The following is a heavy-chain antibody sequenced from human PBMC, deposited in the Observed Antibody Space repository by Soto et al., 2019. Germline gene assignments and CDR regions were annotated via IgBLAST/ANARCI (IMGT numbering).Heavy chain of an antibody. D-gene: IGHD3-3*01. CDR3: ARGALYDFWSGYYSFYMDV. Sequence: QVQLVQSGAEVKKPGASVKVSCKASGYTFTSYAMHWVRQAPGQRLEWMGWINAGNGNTKYSQKFQGRVTITSDTSASTAYMELSSLRSEDTAVYYCARGALYDFWSGYYSFYMDVWGKGTTVTVSS. CDR2: INAGNGNT. CDR1: GYTFTSYA. V-gene: IGHV1-3*01. J-gene: IGHJ6*03.